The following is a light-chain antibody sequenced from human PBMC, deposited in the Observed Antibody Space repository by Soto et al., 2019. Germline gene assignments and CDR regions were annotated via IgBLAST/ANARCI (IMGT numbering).Light chain of an antibody. CDR3: SAYTSSSTPYV. V-gene: IGLV2-14*01. J-gene: IGLJ1*01. CDR2: EVS. Sequence: QSALTQPAYVSVSPGQSITISCTGTSSDVGGYNYVSWYQQHPGKAPKLMIYEVSNRPSGVSNRVSGSNSGNTASLTISGLQADDEAYYYCSAYTSSSTPYVFGTGTKLTVL. CDR1: SSDVGGYNY.